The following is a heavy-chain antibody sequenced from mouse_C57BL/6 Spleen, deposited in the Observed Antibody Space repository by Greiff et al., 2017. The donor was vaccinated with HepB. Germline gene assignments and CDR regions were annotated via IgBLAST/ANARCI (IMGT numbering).Heavy chain of an antibody. CDR3: ARGRGNYRYFDV. CDR2: IYPGSGST. V-gene: IGHV1-55*01. J-gene: IGHJ1*03. CDR1: GYTFTSYW. D-gene: IGHD2-1*01. Sequence: QVQLQQPGAELVKPGASVKMSCKASGYTFTSYWITWVKQRPGQGLEWIGDIYPGSGSTNYNEKFKSKATLTVDTSSSTAYMQLSSLTSEDSAVYYCARGRGNYRYFDVWGTGTTVTVSS.